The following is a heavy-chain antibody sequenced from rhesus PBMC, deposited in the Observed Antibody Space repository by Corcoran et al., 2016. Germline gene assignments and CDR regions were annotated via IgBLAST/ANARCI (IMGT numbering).Heavy chain of an antibody. J-gene: IGHJ3*01. CDR1: GGSISDDYY. D-gene: IGHD6-13*01. CDR3: ARPYSSWTDDAFDF. V-gene: IGHV4-106*01. CDR2: IYGSGGGT. Sequence: QVQLQESGPGLVKPSETLSLTCAVSGGSISDDYYWSWIRQPPGKGLEWIGYIYGSGGGTNYNHSLKNRVNIAIDKSKNQFSLKLSSVTAADTAVDYCARPYSSWTDDAFDFWGQGLRVTVSS.